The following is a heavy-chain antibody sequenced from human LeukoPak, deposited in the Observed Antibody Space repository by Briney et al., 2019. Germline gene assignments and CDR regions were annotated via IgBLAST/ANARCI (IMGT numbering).Heavy chain of an antibody. CDR1: GDSISSSSYY. Sequence: SETLSLTCTVSGDSISSSSYYRGWIRQPPGRGLEWIGSIYYSGSTYYNPSLKSRVTISVDTSKNQFSLKLSSVTAADTAVYYCARRSSSWKFDYWGQGTLVTVSS. CDR2: IYYSGST. V-gene: IGHV4-39*01. CDR3: ARRSSSWKFDY. J-gene: IGHJ4*02. D-gene: IGHD6-13*01.